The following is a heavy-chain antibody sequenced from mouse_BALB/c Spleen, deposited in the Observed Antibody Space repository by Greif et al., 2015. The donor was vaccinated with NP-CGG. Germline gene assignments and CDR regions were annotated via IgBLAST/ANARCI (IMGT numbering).Heavy chain of an antibody. Sequence: VQLQQSGAELVRPGALVKLSCKASGFNIKDYYMHWVKQRPEQGLEWIGWIDPENGNTIYDPKFQGKASITADTSSNTAYLQLSSLTSEDTAVYYCAAITTVVATGPSWGQGTTLTVSS. CDR2: IDPENGNT. CDR3: AAITTVVATGPS. D-gene: IGHD1-1*01. CDR1: GFNIKDYY. J-gene: IGHJ2*01. V-gene: IGHV14-1*02.